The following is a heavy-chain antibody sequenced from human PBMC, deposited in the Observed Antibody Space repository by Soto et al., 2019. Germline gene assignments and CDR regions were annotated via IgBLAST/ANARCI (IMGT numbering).Heavy chain of an antibody. CDR2: ISYDGSNK. CDR1: GLCFSRYW. J-gene: IGHJ4*02. Sequence: GRSLRLSCVDSGLCFSRYWMSWVRQAPGKGLEWVAVISYDGSNKYYADSVKGRFTISRDNSKNTLYLQMNSLRAEDTAVYYCARVNIVLMVYAPFDYWGQGTLVTVSS. CDR3: ARVNIVLMVYAPFDY. V-gene: IGHV3-30-3*01. D-gene: IGHD2-8*01.